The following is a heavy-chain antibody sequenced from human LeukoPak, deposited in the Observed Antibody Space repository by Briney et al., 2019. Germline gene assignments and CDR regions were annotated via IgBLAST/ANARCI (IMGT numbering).Heavy chain of an antibody. Sequence: PSQTLSLTCTVSGGSINSGAYYWSWIRQPPGKGLEWIAYIFYSGSTNYNPSLKSRVTISIDTSKNQFSLKLSSVTAADTAVYYCARVSRSGGSWSPLDYWGQGTLVTVSS. V-gene: IGHV4-61*08. CDR2: IFYSGST. D-gene: IGHD2-15*01. CDR1: GGSINSGAYY. CDR3: ARVSRSGGSWSPLDY. J-gene: IGHJ4*02.